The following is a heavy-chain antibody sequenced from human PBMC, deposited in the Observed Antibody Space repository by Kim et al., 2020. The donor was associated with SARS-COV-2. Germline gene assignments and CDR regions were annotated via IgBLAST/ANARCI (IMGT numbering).Heavy chain of an antibody. V-gene: IGHV1-69*04. CDR1: GGNFVTYA. CDR2: IIPILDIA. D-gene: IGHD6-13*01. CDR3: ARGSNSSSWYALHS. Sequence: SVKVSCKASGGNFVTYAITWVRQAPGQGLEWMGRIIPILDIADHAQKMQGRITISADKSTSTAYMELRSLTSEDTAMYFCARGSNSSSWYALHSWGQGTLVTVSS. J-gene: IGHJ4*02.